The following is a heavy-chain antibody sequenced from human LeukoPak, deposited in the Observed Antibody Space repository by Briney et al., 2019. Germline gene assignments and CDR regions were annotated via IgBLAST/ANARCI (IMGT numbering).Heavy chain of an antibody. CDR1: GFTFSNYA. CDR3: AREATYYYDSSGYP. V-gene: IGHV3-23*01. D-gene: IGHD3-22*01. CDR2: ITGGRST. J-gene: IGHJ4*02. Sequence: PGGSLRLSCAASGFTFSNYAMSWVRQAPGKGLEWISGITGGRSTYYADSVKGRFAISRDNSKNTMSLEMNSLRAEDTAVYYCAREATYYYDSSGYPRGQGTLVTVSS.